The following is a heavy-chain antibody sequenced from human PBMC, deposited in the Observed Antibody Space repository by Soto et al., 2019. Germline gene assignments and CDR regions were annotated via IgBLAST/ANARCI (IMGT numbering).Heavy chain of an antibody. Sequence: PSETLSLTCTVSDGSISSRSYYWGWIRQPPGKGLEWIGSIYFSGSTYYNPSLKSRVTISVDTSKSQFPLNLSSVTAADTAVYFCVRGTYYYDSSGYLVDYWGQGTLVTVSS. J-gene: IGHJ4*02. V-gene: IGHV4-39*01. D-gene: IGHD3-22*01. CDR1: DGSISSRSYY. CDR3: VRGTYYYDSSGYLVDY. CDR2: IYFSGST.